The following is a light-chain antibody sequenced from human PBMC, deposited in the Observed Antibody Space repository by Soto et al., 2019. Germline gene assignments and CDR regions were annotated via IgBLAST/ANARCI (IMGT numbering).Light chain of an antibody. Sequence: ESVLTQSPGTLSLSPGERATLSCRASQSVSSSYLAWYQQKPGQAPRLLIYGASSRATGIPDRFSGSGSGTDFTLTISRLEPEDFAVYYCQQYGSSTPAFGQGTKLEIK. J-gene: IGKJ2*01. V-gene: IGKV3-20*01. CDR3: QQYGSSTPA. CDR2: GAS. CDR1: QSVSSSY.